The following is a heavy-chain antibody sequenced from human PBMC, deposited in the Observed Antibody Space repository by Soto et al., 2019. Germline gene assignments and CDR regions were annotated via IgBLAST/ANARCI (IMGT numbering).Heavy chain of an antibody. J-gene: IGHJ6*03. CDR3: ARIKNFYYYYMDV. CDR2: IFYSGST. CDR1: AGSISSSRDY. V-gene: IGHV4-39*01. Sequence: QLQLQESGPGLVKPSETLSLTCTVSAGSISSSRDYWGWIRQPPGKGLEWIGSIFYSGSTYYNPSLRSRVTISVDSSKNQFSLRLSSVTAADTAVSCCARIKNFYYYYMDVWGKGTTVTVSS.